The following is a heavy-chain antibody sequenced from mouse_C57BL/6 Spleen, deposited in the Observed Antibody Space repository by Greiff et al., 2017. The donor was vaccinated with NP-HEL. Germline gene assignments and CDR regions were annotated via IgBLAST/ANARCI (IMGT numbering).Heavy chain of an antibody. CDR2: IHPNSGST. J-gene: IGHJ4*01. D-gene: IGHD1-1*01. CDR1: GYTFTSYW. CDR3: ARITTVVATEYAMDY. V-gene: IGHV1-64*01. Sequence: QVQLKQPGAELVKPGASVKLSCKASGYTFTSYWMHWVKQRPGQGLEWIGMIHPNSGSTNYNEKFKSKATLTVDKSSSTAYMQLSSLTSEDSAVYYCARITTVVATEYAMDYWGQGTSVTVSS.